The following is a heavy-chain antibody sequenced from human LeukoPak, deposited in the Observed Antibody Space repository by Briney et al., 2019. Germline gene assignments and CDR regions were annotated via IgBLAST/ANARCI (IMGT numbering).Heavy chain of an antibody. V-gene: IGHV4-28*05. J-gene: IGHJ5*01. Sequence: SETLSLTCAVSGYSISSSNWRGWIRQPPGAGLDWIGYIYQSGSIYYNQSLKRRVTMSVDTSKNQLSLKLSSVTAVDTALYLCARISPDGAAAGNAFDXWGXGTLVT. CDR1: GYSISSSNW. CDR3: ARISPDGAAAGNAFDX. D-gene: IGHD6-13*01. CDR2: IYQSGSI.